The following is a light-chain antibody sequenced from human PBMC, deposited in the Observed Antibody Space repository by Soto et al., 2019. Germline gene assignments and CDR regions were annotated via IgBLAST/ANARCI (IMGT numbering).Light chain of an antibody. V-gene: IGKV4-1*01. CDR2: WAS. J-gene: IGKJ2*01. CDR3: QQYYSVPPYT. Sequence: DIVMTQSPDSLAVSLGERATINCKSSQSVLYSSNNKNYLAWYQQKPGQPPKLLIYWASTRECGVPDRFSGSGSGTHFTLTISSLQAEDVAVYYCQQYYSVPPYTFGQGTKLEIK. CDR1: QSVLYSSNNKNY.